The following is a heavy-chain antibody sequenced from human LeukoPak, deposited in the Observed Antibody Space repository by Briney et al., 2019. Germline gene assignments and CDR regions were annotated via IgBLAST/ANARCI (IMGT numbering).Heavy chain of an antibody. D-gene: IGHD3-22*01. V-gene: IGHV3-11*01. Sequence: GGSLRLSCAASGFTSSDYYMTWIRQPPGKGPEWISYISSSGGTTTYVDSVKGRFTISRDNAKNSLYLQMNSLRADDTAVYYCARSNYYTVDVWGQGTLVTVSS. CDR1: GFTSSDYY. J-gene: IGHJ4*02. CDR3: ARSNYYTVDV. CDR2: ISSSGGTT.